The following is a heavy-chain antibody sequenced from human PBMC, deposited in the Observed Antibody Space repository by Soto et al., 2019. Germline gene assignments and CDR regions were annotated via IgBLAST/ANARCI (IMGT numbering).Heavy chain of an antibody. V-gene: IGHV3-9*01. J-gene: IGHJ2*01. Sequence: KGLEWVSGISWNSGSIGYADSVKGRFTISRDKAKNSLYLQMNSLRAEDTALFFFFKQKTAYEVFARFSAFLLNRSSDL. D-gene: IGHD3-10*02. CDR2: ISWNSGSI. CDR3: FKQKTAYEVFARFSAFLLNRSSDL.